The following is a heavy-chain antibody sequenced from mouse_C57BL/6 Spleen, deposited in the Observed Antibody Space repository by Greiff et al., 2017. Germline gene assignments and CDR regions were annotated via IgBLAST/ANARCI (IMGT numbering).Heavy chain of an antibody. CDR2: IYPGSGST. CDR3: ASITTVGGD. Sequence: VQLQQPGAELVKPGASVKMSCKASGYTFTSYWITWVKQRPGQGLEWIGDIYPGSGSTNYNKKFKRKATLTVDKSSSTAYMQLSSLTSEDSAVYYCASITTVGGDWGQGTSVTVSS. CDR1: GYTFTSYW. D-gene: IGHD1-1*01. J-gene: IGHJ4*01. V-gene: IGHV1-55*01.